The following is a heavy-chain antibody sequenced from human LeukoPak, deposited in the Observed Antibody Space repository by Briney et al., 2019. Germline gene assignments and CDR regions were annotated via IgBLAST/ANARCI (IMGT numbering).Heavy chain of an antibody. CDR3: AKEVPNYDFWSGYSGTDY. CDR1: GFTFSSYG. J-gene: IGHJ4*02. CDR2: IRYDGSNK. Sequence: GGSLRLSCAASGFTFSSYGMHWVRQAPGKGLEWVAFIRYDGSNKYYADSVKGRFTISRDNSKNTLYLQMNSLRAEDTAVYYCAKEVPNYDFWSGYSGTDYWGQGXLVTVSS. D-gene: IGHD3-3*01. V-gene: IGHV3-30*02.